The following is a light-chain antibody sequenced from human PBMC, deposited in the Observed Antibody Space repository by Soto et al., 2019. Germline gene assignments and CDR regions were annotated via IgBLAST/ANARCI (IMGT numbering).Light chain of an antibody. J-gene: IGKJ3*01. CDR2: GAS. CDR1: QSVSSSY. CDR3: HQRSTWPFT. V-gene: IGKV3D-20*02. Sequence: EIVLTQSPGTLSLSPGERATLSCRASQSVSSSYLAWYQQKPGQAPRPLIYGASSRAIGIPDRFSGSGSGTDFTLTISRLEPEDFAVYYCHQRSTWPFTFGPGTKVDIK.